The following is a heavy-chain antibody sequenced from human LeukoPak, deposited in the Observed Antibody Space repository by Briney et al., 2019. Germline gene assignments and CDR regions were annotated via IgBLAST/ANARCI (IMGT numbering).Heavy chain of an antibody. CDR3: ARDHPGYYDFWSGYESSFWFDP. J-gene: IGHJ5*02. CDR1: GYTFTSYY. D-gene: IGHD3-3*01. CDR2: IDPSGGST. Sequence: ASVKVSCKASGYTFTSYYMHWVRQAPGQGLEWMGIIDPSGGSTSYAQKFQGRVTMTRDTSTSTVYMELSSLRSEYTAVYYCARDHPGYYDFWSGYESSFWFDPWGQGTLVTVSS. V-gene: IGHV1-46*01.